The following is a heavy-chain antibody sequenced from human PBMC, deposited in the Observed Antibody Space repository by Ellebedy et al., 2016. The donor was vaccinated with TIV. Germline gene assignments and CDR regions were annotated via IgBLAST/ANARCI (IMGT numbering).Heavy chain of an antibody. V-gene: IGHV4-31*03. CDR1: GESISSGGYF. D-gene: IGHD6-13*01. CDR3: ARGIGYCTRRCYTWFSP. J-gene: IGHJ5*02. Sequence: LRLXXSVSGESISSGGYFWTWIRQHPGKGLEWIGYIYSTGTTYQNPSLRSRLTISSDTSRNQFSLQLTSVTDADTAVYFCARGIGYCTRRCYTWFSPWGQGVLVTVSS. CDR2: IYSTGTT.